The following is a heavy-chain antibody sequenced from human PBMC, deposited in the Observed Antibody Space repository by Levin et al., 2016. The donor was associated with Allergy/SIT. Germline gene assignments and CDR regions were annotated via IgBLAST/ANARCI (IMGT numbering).Heavy chain of an antibody. J-gene: IGHJ6*02. CDR3: ARDGYYGSGTYSNGFFCDDCYDGMDV. D-gene: IGHD3-10*01. V-gene: IGHV5-10-1*01. CDR2: IDPSDSYT. Sequence: VRQMPGKGLEWMGRIDPSDSYTKYSPSFQGHVTISADKSISTAYLQWSSLKASDTAMYYCARDGYYGSGTYSNGFFCDDCYDGMDVWGQGTTVTVSS.